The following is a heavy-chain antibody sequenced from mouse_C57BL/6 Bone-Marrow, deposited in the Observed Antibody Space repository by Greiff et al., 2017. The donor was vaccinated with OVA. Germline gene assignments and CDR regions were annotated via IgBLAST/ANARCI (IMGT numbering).Heavy chain of an antibody. Sequence: EVHLVESGGGLVKPGGSLKLSCAASGFTFSSYAMSWVRQTPEKRLEWVATISDGGSYTYYPDNVKGRFTISRDNAKNNLYLQMSHLKSEDTAMYYCAREGNWDEDFDYWGQGTTLTVYS. V-gene: IGHV5-4*01. D-gene: IGHD4-1*01. CDR1: GFTFSSYA. CDR3: AREGNWDEDFDY. CDR2: ISDGGSYT. J-gene: IGHJ2*01.